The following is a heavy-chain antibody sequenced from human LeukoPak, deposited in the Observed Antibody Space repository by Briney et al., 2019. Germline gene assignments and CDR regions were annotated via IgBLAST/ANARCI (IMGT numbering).Heavy chain of an antibody. D-gene: IGHD6-13*01. CDR2: IKQDGSEK. V-gene: IGHV3-7*01. CDR1: GFTFSSYV. J-gene: IGHJ4*02. Sequence: PGGSLRLSCAASGFTFSSYVMSWVPQAPGKGLEWVANIKQDGSEKYYVDSVKGRFTISRDNAKNSLYLQMNSLRAEDTAVYFCANYRYSSSCYIYWGQGTLVTVSS. CDR3: ANYRYSSSCYIY.